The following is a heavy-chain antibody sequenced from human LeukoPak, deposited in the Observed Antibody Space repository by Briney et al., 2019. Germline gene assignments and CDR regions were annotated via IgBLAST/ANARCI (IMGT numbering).Heavy chain of an antibody. D-gene: IGHD2-15*01. CDR1: GYTFTGYY. CDR3: AREVYPLVVAAPGYYMDV. J-gene: IGHJ6*03. CDR2: INPNSGGT. Sequence: GASVKVSCKASGYTFTGYYMHWVRQAPGQGLEWMGWINPNSGGTNYAQKFQGRVTMTRDTSISTAYMELSRLRSDDTAVYYCAREVYPLVVAAPGYYMDVWGKGTTVTVSS. V-gene: IGHV1-2*02.